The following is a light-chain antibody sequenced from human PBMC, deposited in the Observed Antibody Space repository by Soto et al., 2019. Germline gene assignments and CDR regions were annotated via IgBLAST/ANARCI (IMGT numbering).Light chain of an antibody. J-gene: IGLJ1*01. CDR2: ANS. V-gene: IGLV2-18*02. CDR1: SSDVGSYNR. Sequence: QSVLTQPPSVSGSPGQSVTISCTGTSSDVGSYNRVSWYQQPPGTAPKLLIYANSNRPSGVPDRFSGSKSGTSASLAITGLQADDEADYYCQSYDSSLSDNYVFATGTKVTVL. CDR3: QSYDSSLSDNYV.